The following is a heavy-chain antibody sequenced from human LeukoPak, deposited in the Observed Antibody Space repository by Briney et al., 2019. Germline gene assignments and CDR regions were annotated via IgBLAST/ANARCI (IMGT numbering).Heavy chain of an antibody. CDR3: ARGPYYDRWP. CDR2: IPYSGST. D-gene: IGHD3-22*01. J-gene: IGHJ5*02. Sequence: SETLSLTCTVSGDSIWNYYWTWIRQPPGKGLEWIGYIPYSGSTNYNPSLKSRVTISVNTPKNQFSLKLTSVTAADTAVYYCARGPYYDRWPRGQGTLVTVSS. CDR1: GDSIWNYY. V-gene: IGHV4-59*01.